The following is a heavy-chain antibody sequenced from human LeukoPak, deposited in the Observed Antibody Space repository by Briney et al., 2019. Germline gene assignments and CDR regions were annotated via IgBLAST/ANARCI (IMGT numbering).Heavy chain of an antibody. J-gene: IGHJ6*03. CDR1: GFTFSDYY. V-gene: IGHV3-11*01. CDR3: ARDGYSSSPYPLYYMDV. CDR2: ISSSGSTI. Sequence: GGSLRLSCAASGFTFSDYYMSWIRQAPGKGLEWVSYISSSGSTIYYADSVEGRFTISRDNAKNSLYLQMNSLRAEDTAVYYCARDGYSSSPYPLYYMDVWGKGTTVTVSS. D-gene: IGHD6-6*01.